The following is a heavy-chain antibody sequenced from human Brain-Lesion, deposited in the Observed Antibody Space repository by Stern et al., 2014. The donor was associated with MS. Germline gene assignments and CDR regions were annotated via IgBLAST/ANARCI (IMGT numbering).Heavy chain of an antibody. D-gene: IGHD3-3*01. CDR1: GYIFTGYY. V-gene: IGHV1-2*02. CDR2: INPNTGGT. Sequence: VHLVESWAEVKKPGASVKVSCKTSGYIFTGYYIHWVRQAPGQGLEWMAWINPNTGGTKYAQKFQGRVTMSRDTSISTAYVELSSLTSDDTAVYYCARDQRGITIFGVVTDYYYLGMDVWGQGTTVTVSS. J-gene: IGHJ6*02. CDR3: ARDQRGITIFGVVTDYYYLGMDV.